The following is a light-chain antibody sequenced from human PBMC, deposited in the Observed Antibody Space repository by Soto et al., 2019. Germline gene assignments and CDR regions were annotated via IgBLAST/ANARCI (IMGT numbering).Light chain of an antibody. CDR3: QAWDSSTARVV. J-gene: IGLJ2*01. CDR1: KLGDKY. CDR2: QDS. Sequence: SYELTQPPSVSVSPGQTASITCSGDKLGDKYVCWYQQRPGQSPVLVIYQDSKRPSGIPERFSGSNSGNTATLTISGTQAMDEADYYCQAWDSSTARVVFGGGTKLTVL. V-gene: IGLV3-1*01.